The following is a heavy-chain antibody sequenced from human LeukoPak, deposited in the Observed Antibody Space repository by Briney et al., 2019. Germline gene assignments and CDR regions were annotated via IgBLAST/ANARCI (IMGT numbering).Heavy chain of an antibody. V-gene: IGHV3-30*18. CDR3: AKDTVWY. CDR1: GFTFSSYG. D-gene: IGHD2-21*01. CDR2: ISYDGSNK. J-gene: IGHJ4*02. Sequence: GGSLRLSCAASGFTFSSYGMHWVRQAPGKGLEWVAVISYDGSNKYYADSVKGRFTISRDNSKNTLYLQMNSLRAEDTAVYYCAKDTVWYWGQGTLVTVSS.